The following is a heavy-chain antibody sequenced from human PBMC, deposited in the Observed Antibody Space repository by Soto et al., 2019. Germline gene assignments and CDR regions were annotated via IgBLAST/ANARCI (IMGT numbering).Heavy chain of an antibody. V-gene: IGHV4-34*01. CDR1: GGSFSGYY. CDR2: INHSGST. D-gene: IGHD6-6*01. CDR3: AREGSSLPGLFDP. J-gene: IGHJ5*02. Sequence: SETLSLTCAVYGGSFSGYYWSWIRQPPGKGLEWIGEINHSGSTNYNPSLKSRVTISVDTSKNQFSLKLSSVTAADTAVYYCAREGSSLPGLFDPWGQGTLVTVSS.